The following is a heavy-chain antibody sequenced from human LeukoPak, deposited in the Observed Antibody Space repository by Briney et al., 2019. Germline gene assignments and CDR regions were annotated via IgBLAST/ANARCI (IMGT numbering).Heavy chain of an antibody. CDR2: INAGNGNT. D-gene: IGHD3-22*01. V-gene: IGHV1-3*01. CDR3: ARDYYDSSGYYYFDY. CDR1: GYTFTSYA. J-gene: IGHJ4*02. Sequence: ASVKVSCKASGYTFTSYAMHWVRQAPGQRLEWMGWINAGNGNTKYSQKFRGRVTITRDTSASTAYMELSSLRSEDTAVYYCARDYYDSSGYYYFDYWGQGTLVTVSS.